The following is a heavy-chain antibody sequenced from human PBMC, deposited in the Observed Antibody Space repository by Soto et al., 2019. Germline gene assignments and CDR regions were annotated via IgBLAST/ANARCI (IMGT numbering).Heavy chain of an antibody. V-gene: IGHV3-23*01. J-gene: IGHJ4*02. CDR3: AKAVVGDTNRPLDY. CDR1: GFTFSNAV. Sequence: GGSLRLSCEASGFTFSNAVMTWVRQAPGKGLEWVSGITGSGSTTYYADSVKGRFTVSRDNSNNTLYLQMTSLRGDDTAVYYCAKAVVGDTNRPLDYWGQGTLVTVSS. CDR2: ITGSGSTT. D-gene: IGHD1-26*01.